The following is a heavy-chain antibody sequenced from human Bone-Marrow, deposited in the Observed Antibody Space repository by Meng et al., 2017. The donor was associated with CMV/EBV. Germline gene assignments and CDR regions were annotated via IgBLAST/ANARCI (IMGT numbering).Heavy chain of an antibody. J-gene: IGHJ6*02. Sequence: ASVKVSCKASGYTFTSYDINWVRQATGQGLEWMGWMNPNSGNTGYAQKFQGRVTITRNTSISTAYMELSSLRSEDTAVYYCARGVARTYYDFWSGCVDVCGQGTTVTVSS. CDR3: ARGVARTYYDFWSGCVDV. V-gene: IGHV1-8*03. CDR2: MNPNSGNT. D-gene: IGHD3-3*01. CDR1: GYTFTSYD.